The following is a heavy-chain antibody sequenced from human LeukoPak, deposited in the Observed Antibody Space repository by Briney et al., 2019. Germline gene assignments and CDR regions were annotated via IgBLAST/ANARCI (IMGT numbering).Heavy chain of an antibody. V-gene: IGHV5-51*01. CDR2: IYSGDSDT. CDR1: GYSFTSYW. J-gene: IGHJ4*02. Sequence: GESLKISCKGSGYSFTSYWIGWVRQMPVKGLEWMGIIYSGDSDTRYSPSFQGQVTISANKSISTAYLQWSSLRASDTAMYYCARRGYSNYVPFDYWGQGTLVTVSS. D-gene: IGHD4-11*01. CDR3: ARRGYSNYVPFDY.